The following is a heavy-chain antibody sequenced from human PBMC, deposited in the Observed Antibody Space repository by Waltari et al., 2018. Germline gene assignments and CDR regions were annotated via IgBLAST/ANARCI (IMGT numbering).Heavy chain of an antibody. V-gene: IGHV4-4*02. CDR1: GGSISSSNW. CDR3: ARDWSGCSGGSCYYY. Sequence: QVQLRESGPGLVKPSGTLSLTCAVSGGSISSSNWWSWVRQPPGKGLEWIGEIYHSGSTNYNPSLKSRVTISVDKSKNQFSLKLSSVTAADTAVYYCARDWSGCSGGSCYYYWGQGTLVTVSS. J-gene: IGHJ4*02. D-gene: IGHD2-15*01. CDR2: IYHSGST.